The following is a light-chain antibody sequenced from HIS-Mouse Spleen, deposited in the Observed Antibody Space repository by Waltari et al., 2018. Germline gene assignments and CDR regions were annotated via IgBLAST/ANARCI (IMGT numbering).Light chain of an antibody. CDR2: KVS. J-gene: IGKJ4*01. CDR1: QSLVHSDGNTY. Sequence: DVVRTPSPLSLPVTLGQPASITCRSSQSLVHSDGNTYLNWFQQRPGQSPRRLIYKVSNRDSAVPDRFSGSGSGTDFTLKISRVEAEDVGVYYCMQGTHWLTFGGGTKVEI. V-gene: IGKV2-30*02. CDR3: MQGTHWLT.